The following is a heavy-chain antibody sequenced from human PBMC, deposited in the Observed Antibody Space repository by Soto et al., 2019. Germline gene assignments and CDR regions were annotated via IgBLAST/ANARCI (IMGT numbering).Heavy chain of an antibody. J-gene: IGHJ4*02. D-gene: IGHD3-10*01. V-gene: IGHV3-23*01. CDR1: GVTFGGFG. CDR3: ESGADYYASGTYAN. CDR2: ISTSGGIT. Sequence: FLRVWWAAAGVTFGGFGVTWVRQAPGKGLECVSGISTSGGITYYADAVKGRFTISRDNSKNTLYLQINSLRAEDTAVYYCESGADYYASGTYANWGQGPLVPVSS.